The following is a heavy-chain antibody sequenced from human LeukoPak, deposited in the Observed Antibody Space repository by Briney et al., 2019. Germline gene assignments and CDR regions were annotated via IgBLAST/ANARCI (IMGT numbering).Heavy chain of an antibody. Sequence: SETLSLTCAVSGGSISSGGYSWSWIRQPSGKGLEWIGYIYHSGSTYYNPSLKSRVTISVDRSKNQFSLKLSSVTAADTAVYYCARRRRGDYFDYWGQGTLVTVSS. CDR1: GGSISSGGYS. CDR2: IYHSGST. V-gene: IGHV4-30-2*01. CDR3: ARRRRGDYFDY. D-gene: IGHD3-16*01. J-gene: IGHJ4*02.